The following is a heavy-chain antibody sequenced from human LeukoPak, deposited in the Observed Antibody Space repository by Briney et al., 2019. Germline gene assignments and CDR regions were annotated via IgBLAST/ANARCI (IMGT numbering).Heavy chain of an antibody. V-gene: IGHV3-13*01. Sequence: GGSLRLSCAASGFTFRSYDMHWVRQATGKGLEWVSSIGSTGDTYYPGSVKGRFTISRENAKDSLYLQMNGLRAGDTAVYYCARANFDYYDSSGYYPLDPWGQGTLVTVSS. CDR3: ARANFDYYDSSGYYPLDP. J-gene: IGHJ5*02. CDR2: IGSTGDT. D-gene: IGHD3-22*01. CDR1: GFTFRSYD.